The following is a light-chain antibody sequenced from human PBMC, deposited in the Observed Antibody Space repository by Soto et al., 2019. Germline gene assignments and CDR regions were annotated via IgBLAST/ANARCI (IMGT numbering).Light chain of an antibody. CDR2: GAS. V-gene: IGKV3-20*01. J-gene: IGKJ1*01. CDR1: QSVPSDY. Sequence: EIVLTQSPGTLSLSPGERATLSCRASQSVPSDYVAWYQQKPGQAPRLLIYGASHRATGIPDRFSGSGSGTDFTLTISRLEPEDFAVYYCQQYGGSPGTFGQGTKVEIK. CDR3: QQYGGSPGT.